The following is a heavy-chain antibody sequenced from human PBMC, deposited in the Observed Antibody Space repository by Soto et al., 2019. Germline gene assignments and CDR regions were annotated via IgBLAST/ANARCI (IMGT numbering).Heavy chain of an antibody. V-gene: IGHV3-23*01. Sequence: GGSLRLSCAASGFTFSSYAMSWVRQAPGKGLEWVSAISGSGGSTYYADSVKGRFTISRDNSKNTLYLQMNSLRAEDTAVYYCAKEYYVSDSSGRWVYYFDYWGQGTLVTVSS. J-gene: IGHJ4*02. D-gene: IGHD3-22*01. CDR2: ISGSGGST. CDR3: AKEYYVSDSSGRWVYYFDY. CDR1: GFTFSSYA.